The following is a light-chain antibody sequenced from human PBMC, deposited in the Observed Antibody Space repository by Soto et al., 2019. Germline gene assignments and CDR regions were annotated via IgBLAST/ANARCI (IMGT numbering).Light chain of an antibody. CDR2: GAS. J-gene: IGKJ4*01. Sequence: EIVMTQSPATLAVSPGARATLSCRASQSVSTNLAWYQQKPGQPRRLLIYGASTRATGIPAWFSGSGSGTEFPLTISSLQSEDVAIYYCPQYNSWPLAFGGGTKVEIK. CDR3: PQYNSWPLA. V-gene: IGKV3-15*01. CDR1: QSVSTN.